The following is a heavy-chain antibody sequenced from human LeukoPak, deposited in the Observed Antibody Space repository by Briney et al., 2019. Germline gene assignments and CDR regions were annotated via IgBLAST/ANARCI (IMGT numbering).Heavy chain of an antibody. Sequence: AASVKVSCKASGYTFTGYYMHWVRQAPGQGLEWMGWINPNSGGTNYAQKFQGRVTMTRDTSISTAYMELSRLRSDDTAVYYCARDRGPGFLEWLYDYYYGMDVWGQGTTVTVSS. D-gene: IGHD3-3*01. CDR2: INPNSGGT. CDR3: ARDRGPGFLEWLYDYYYGMDV. V-gene: IGHV1-2*02. J-gene: IGHJ6*02. CDR1: GYTFTGYY.